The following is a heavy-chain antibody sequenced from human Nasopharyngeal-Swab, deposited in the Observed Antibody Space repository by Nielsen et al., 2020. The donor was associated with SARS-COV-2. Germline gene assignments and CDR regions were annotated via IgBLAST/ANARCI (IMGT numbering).Heavy chain of an antibody. J-gene: IGHJ6*03. D-gene: IGHD2-15*01. CDR1: GGIFSSYA. Sequence: AVQDTCKASGGIFSSYAISWVRQAAAQGREWMGGIIPFFGTANYAQKFQGRVTNTADESTSTAYMELSSLRSEDTAVYYCASGSKDCSGGSCYSRAKNYYYYMDVWGKGTTVTVSS. CDR2: IIPFFGTA. CDR3: ASGSKDCSGGSCYSRAKNYYYYMDV. V-gene: IGHV1-69*13.